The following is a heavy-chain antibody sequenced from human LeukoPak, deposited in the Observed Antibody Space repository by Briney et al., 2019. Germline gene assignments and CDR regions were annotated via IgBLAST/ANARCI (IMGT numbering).Heavy chain of an antibody. CDR2: INRYGDST. Sequence: PGGSLRLSCVGSGFTFSHYSMNWVRQAPGKGLEFVSAINRYGDSTYYANSVKGRFTISRDDSKNTVYLQMGSLRAEDMAVYYCARARRDCSGGSCYSYYFDFWGQGTLVTVSS. CDR3: ARARRDCSGGSCYSYYFDF. J-gene: IGHJ4*02. CDR1: GFTFSHYS. D-gene: IGHD2-15*01. V-gene: IGHV3-64*01.